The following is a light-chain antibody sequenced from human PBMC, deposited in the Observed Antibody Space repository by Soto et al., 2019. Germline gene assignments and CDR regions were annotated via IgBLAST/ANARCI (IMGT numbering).Light chain of an antibody. CDR3: QQYHGSSLT. Sequence: DIQMTQSPPALSASVGDRVTITCRASESVHKWLAWYQQKAGKAPKVLIYDASTLETGVPSRVSGSGSGTECALTISSLQPNDSATYFCQQYHGSSLTFAQGTKVEI. J-gene: IGKJ1*01. CDR1: ESVHKW. V-gene: IGKV1-5*01. CDR2: DAS.